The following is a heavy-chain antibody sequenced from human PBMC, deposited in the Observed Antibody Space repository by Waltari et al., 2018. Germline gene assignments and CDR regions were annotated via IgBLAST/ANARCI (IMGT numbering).Heavy chain of an antibody. CDR1: GFTFDDYA. Sequence: VQLVESGGGLVQPGRSLRLSCAASGFTFDDYAMHWVRQAPGKGLEWVSGISWNSGSIGYADSVKGRFTISRDNAKNSLYLQMNSLRAEDTALYYCANSGYYGSGSPFDYWGQGTLVTVSS. D-gene: IGHD3-10*01. CDR3: ANSGYYGSGSPFDY. CDR2: ISWNSGSI. V-gene: IGHV3-9*01. J-gene: IGHJ4*02.